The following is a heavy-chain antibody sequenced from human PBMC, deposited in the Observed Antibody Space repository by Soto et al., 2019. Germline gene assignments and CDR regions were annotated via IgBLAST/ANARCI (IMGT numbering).Heavy chain of an antibody. J-gene: IGHJ4*02. V-gene: IGHV4-34*01. CDR1: GGSFSGYY. D-gene: IGHD6-19*01. CDR3: ARGLSIGWQNY. CDR2: INHSGST. Sequence: KTSETLSLTCAVYGGSFSGYYWSWIRQPPGKGLEWIGEINHSGSTNYNPSLKSRVTISVDTSKNQFSLKLSSVTAADTAVYYCARGLSIGWQNYWGQGTLVTVSS.